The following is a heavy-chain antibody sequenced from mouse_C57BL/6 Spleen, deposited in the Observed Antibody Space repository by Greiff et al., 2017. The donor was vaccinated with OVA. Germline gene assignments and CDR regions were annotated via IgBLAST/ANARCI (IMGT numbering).Heavy chain of an antibody. Sequence: VKLQESGPGLVAPSQSLSITCTVSGFSLTSYGVHWVRQPPGKGLEWLVVIWSDGSTTYNSALKSRLSISKDNSKSQVFLKMNSLQTDDTAMYYCARHAPYGNYGGVYAMDYWGQGTSVTVSS. V-gene: IGHV2-6-1*01. CDR1: GFSLTSYG. J-gene: IGHJ4*01. CDR2: IWSDGST. CDR3: ARHAPYGNYGGVYAMDY. D-gene: IGHD2-1*01.